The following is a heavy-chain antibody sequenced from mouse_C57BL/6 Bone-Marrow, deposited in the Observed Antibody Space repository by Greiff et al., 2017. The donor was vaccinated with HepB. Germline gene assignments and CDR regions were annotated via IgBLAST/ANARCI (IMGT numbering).Heavy chain of an antibody. CDR3: ARDKGLRSLFYAMDY. CDR1: GYAFSSSW. D-gene: IGHD1-1*01. CDR2: IYPGDGDT. J-gene: IGHJ4*01. V-gene: IGHV1-82*01. Sequence: QVQLKESGPELVKPGASVKISCKASGYAFSSSWMNWVKQRPGKGLEWIGRIYPGDGDTNYNGKFKGKATLTADKSSSTAYMQLSSLTSEDSAVYFCARDKGLRSLFYAMDYWGQGTSVTVSS.